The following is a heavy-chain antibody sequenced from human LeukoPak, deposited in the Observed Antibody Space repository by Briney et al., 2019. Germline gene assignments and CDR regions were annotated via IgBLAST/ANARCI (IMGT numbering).Heavy chain of an antibody. CDR3: AREEATYYYDSSGFGD. Sequence: PSQTLSLTCTVSGGSISSGCYYWRWIRQPAGKGLEWIARIYTSGSTNYNPSLKSRVTISVDTSKNQFSLKLSSVTAADTPVYYCAREEATYYYDSSGFGDWGQGTLVTVSS. CDR2: IYTSGST. V-gene: IGHV4-61*02. D-gene: IGHD3-22*01. CDR1: GGSISSGCYY. J-gene: IGHJ4*02.